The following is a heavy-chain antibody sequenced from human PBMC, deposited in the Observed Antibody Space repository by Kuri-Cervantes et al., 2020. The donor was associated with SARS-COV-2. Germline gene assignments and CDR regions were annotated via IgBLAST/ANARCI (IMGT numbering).Heavy chain of an antibody. J-gene: IGHJ4*02. CDR2: IYYSGSA. Sequence: LRLSCTVSGGSLGSGDYYWTWVRQPPGKGLEWIGNIYYSGSAYYNPSLKSRVTISVDTSKNQFSLKLSSVTAADTAVYYCARLGDILTGYSVYFDYWGQGTLVTVSS. V-gene: IGHV4-30-4*08. D-gene: IGHD3-9*01. CDR1: GGSLGSGDYY. CDR3: ARLGDILTGYSVYFDY.